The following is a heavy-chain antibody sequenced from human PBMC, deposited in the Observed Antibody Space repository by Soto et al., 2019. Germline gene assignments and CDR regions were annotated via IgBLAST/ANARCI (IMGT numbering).Heavy chain of an antibody. CDR3: ARVIRNSYGSGVTFQY. CDR1: GGSIRSGGHY. CDR2: IYYSGNT. V-gene: IGHV4-31*03. Sequence: QVQLQESGPGLVKPSQTLSLTYTVSGGSIRSGGHYWSWIRQQPGKGLEWIGYIYYSGNTSYNLSLKSRVTISVDTSKNQFSLKMSSVTAADTAVYYCARVIRNSYGSGVTFQYWGQGILVTVST. J-gene: IGHJ4*02. D-gene: IGHD3-10*01.